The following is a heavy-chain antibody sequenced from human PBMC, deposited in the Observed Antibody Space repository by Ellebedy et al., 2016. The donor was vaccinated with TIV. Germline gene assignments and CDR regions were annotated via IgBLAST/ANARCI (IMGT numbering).Heavy chain of an antibody. CDR3: VKGAYPVPTVMAV. D-gene: IGHD3-16*01. V-gene: IGHV3-30*02. CDR1: GFTFSDQY. J-gene: IGHJ6*02. Sequence: GESLKISCAASGFTFSDQYMSWLRQAPGKGLEWVAFIRSDKSAIYYADSARGRFTISRDDSKNTLYLQMNSLRVEDTAVYYCVKGAYPVPTVMAVWGQGTTVTVPS. CDR2: IRSDKSAI.